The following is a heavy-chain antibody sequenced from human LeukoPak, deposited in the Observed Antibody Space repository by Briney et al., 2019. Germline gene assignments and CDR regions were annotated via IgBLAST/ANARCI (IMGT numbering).Heavy chain of an antibody. J-gene: IGHJ4*02. CDR2: ISYDGTTK. Sequence: PGGSLRHSCAASGFTFSSYGMHWVRQAPGKGLEWVTLISYDGTTKYYADSVRGRFTISRDNSKNTLYLQMNSLRVEDTAMYYCAKEEGYYDGSGYYEYWGQGTLVTVSS. D-gene: IGHD3-22*01. CDR3: AKEEGYYDGSGYYEY. CDR1: GFTFSSYG. V-gene: IGHV3-30*18.